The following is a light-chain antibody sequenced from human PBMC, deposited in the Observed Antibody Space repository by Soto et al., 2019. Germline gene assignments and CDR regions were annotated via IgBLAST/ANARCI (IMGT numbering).Light chain of an antibody. CDR2: GAS. Sequence: EIVMTQSPATLSVSPGERATLSCRASQSVSSNLAWYQQKPGQAPRLLIYGASTRATGIPARFSGSGSGTEFTLTISSLQSEDFAVYYCQQYNNFHVTFGQGTKLEIK. CDR3: QQYNNFHVT. J-gene: IGKJ2*01. CDR1: QSVSSN. V-gene: IGKV3-15*01.